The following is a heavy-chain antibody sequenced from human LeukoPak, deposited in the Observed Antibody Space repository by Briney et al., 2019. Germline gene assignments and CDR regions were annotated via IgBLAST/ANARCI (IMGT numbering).Heavy chain of an antibody. CDR3: ARDRQRYCSGGSCYSGDYYYYGMDV. Sequence: GGSLRLSCAASGFTFSSYAMHWVRQAPGKGLEWVAVISYDGSNKYYADSVKGRFTISRDNSKNTLYLQINSLRAEDTAVYYCARDRQRYCSGGSCYSGDYYYYGMDVWGQGTTVTVSS. D-gene: IGHD2-15*01. CDR2: ISYDGSNK. CDR1: GFTFSSYA. V-gene: IGHV3-30*04. J-gene: IGHJ6*02.